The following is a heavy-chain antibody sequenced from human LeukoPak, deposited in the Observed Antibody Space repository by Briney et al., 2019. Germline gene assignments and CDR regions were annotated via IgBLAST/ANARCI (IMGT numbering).Heavy chain of an antibody. CDR2: ISSSSSTI. Sequence: GGSLRLSCAASGFTFSSYSMNWVRQAPGKGLEWVSYISSSSSTIYYADSVKGRFTISRDNAKNSLYLQMNSLRGDDTAVCYCARGLTTVTPQPDYWGRGTLVTVSS. CDR3: ARGLTTVTPQPDY. V-gene: IGHV3-48*01. D-gene: IGHD4-17*01. J-gene: IGHJ4*02. CDR1: GFTFSSYS.